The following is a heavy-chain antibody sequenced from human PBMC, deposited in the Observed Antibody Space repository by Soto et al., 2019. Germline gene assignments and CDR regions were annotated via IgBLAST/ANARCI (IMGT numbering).Heavy chain of an antibody. V-gene: IGHV3-74*01. CDR2: IKVDGSGT. Sequence: EVQLVESGGGLVQPGESLTLSCAASGFTFSSYWMHWVRQAPGKGLVWVSRIKVDGSGTYYADSVQGRFTISRDNAKNTLYLQMNSLRVEDTAVYFCARGDGDRFDGHGYLGRHWGQGTLVTVSS. CDR3: ARGDGDRFDGHGYLGRH. D-gene: IGHD5-18*01. J-gene: IGHJ4*02. CDR1: GFTFSSYW.